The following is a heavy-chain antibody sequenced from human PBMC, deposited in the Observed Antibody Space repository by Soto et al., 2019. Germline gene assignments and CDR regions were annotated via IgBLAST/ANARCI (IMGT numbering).Heavy chain of an antibody. CDR3: AREHDFWIGYSSDY. Sequence: ASVKVSCKASGYTFADYAIQWVRQAPGQRLEWMGWINAGNGNTKYSQKFQGRVTITRDTSASTAYIELSSLRSEDTAVYYCAREHDFWIGYSSDYWGQGKMVIVSA. CDR1: GYTFADYA. CDR2: INAGNGNT. J-gene: IGHJ1*01. D-gene: IGHD3-3*01. V-gene: IGHV1-3*01.